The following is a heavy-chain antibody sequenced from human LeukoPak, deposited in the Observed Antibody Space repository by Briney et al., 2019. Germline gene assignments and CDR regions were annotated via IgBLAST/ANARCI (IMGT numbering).Heavy chain of an antibody. V-gene: IGHV4-59*01. CDR1: GGSISSYY. Sequence: SETLSLTCTVSGGSISSYYWSWIRQPPGKGLEWIGYIYYSGSTNYNPSLKSRVTISVDTSKNQLSLRLSSMTAADTAVYYCARDSSSWSRKGFDPWGQGTLVTVSS. CDR2: IYYSGST. J-gene: IGHJ5*02. CDR3: ARDSSSWSRKGFDP. D-gene: IGHD6-13*01.